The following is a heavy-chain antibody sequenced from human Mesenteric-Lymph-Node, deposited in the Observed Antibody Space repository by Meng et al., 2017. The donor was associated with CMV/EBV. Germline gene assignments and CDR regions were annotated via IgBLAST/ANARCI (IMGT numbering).Heavy chain of an antibody. V-gene: IGHV3-53*01. D-gene: IGHD6-19*01. CDR1: GGSISSNY. CDR3: ARDRVAGTWGYYYYGMDV. J-gene: IGHJ6*02. Sequence: ETLSLTCTVSGGSISSNYMSWVRQAPGKGLEWVSVIYSGGSTYYADSVKGRFTISRDNSKNTLYLQMNSLRVEDTAVYYCARDRVAGTWGYYYYGMDVWGQGTTVTVSS. CDR2: IYSGGST.